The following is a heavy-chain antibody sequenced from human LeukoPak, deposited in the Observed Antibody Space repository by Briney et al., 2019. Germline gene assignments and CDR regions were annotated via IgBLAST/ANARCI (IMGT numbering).Heavy chain of an antibody. CDR1: GYSISSDYY. CDR3: ARDSRFLEWFDAFDI. D-gene: IGHD3-3*01. CDR2: IYHSGST. J-gene: IGHJ3*02. V-gene: IGHV4-38-2*02. Sequence: SKTLSLTCTVSGYSISSDYYWGWIRQPPGKGLEWIGFIYHSGSTYYNPSLKSRVTISVDTSKNQFSLKLSSVTAADTAVYYCARDSRFLEWFDAFDIWGQGTMVTVSS.